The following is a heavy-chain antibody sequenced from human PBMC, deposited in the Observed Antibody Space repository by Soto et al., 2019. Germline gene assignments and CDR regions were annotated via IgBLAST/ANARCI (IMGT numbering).Heavy chain of an antibody. CDR3: ANPQAHSSGWWIFDY. CDR2: ISGSGGST. Sequence: GGSLRLSCAASGFTFSSYAMSWVRQAPGKGLEWVSAISGSGGSTYYADSGKGRFTISRDNSKNTLYLQMNSLRAEDTAVYYCANPQAHSSGWWIFDYWGQGTLVTVSS. V-gene: IGHV3-23*01. J-gene: IGHJ4*02. CDR1: GFTFSSYA. D-gene: IGHD6-19*01.